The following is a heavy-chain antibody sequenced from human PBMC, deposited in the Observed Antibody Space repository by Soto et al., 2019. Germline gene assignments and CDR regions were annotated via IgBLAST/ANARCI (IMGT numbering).Heavy chain of an antibody. CDR3: ARARLRAVYAFDI. V-gene: IGHV4-31*03. CDR2: IYYSGST. D-gene: IGHD5-12*01. Sequence: SETLSLTCTVSGGSVSSGTYYWTWIRQRPGKGLEWIGYIYYSGSTYYSPSLKSRLSISLDTSKNQFSLRLSSVTAADTAMYYCARARLRAVYAFDIWGQGTMVTVSS. J-gene: IGHJ3*02. CDR1: GGSVSSGTYY.